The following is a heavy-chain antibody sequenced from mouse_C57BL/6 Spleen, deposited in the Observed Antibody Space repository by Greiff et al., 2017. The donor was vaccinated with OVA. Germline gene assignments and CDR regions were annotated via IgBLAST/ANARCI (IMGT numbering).Heavy chain of an antibody. Sequence: QVQLQQPGAELVKPGASVKLSCKASGYTFTSYWMHWVKQRPGRGLEWIGRIDPNSGGTKYNEKFKSKATLTVDKPSSTAYMQLSSLTSEDSAVYYCAREPFEPLYGYYAMDYWGQGTSVTVSS. CDR3: AREPFEPLYGYYAMDY. V-gene: IGHV1-72*01. CDR1: GYTFTSYW. J-gene: IGHJ4*01. D-gene: IGHD1-1*01. CDR2: IDPNSGGT.